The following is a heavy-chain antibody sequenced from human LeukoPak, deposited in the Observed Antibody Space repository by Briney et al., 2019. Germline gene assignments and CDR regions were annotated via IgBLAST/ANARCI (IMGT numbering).Heavy chain of an antibody. V-gene: IGHV3-7*01. CDR2: IKQDGSEN. J-gene: IGHJ4*02. CDR1: GFTFSSYW. D-gene: IGHD3-10*01. Sequence: GGALRLSCAASGFTFSSYWMSWVRPAPGKGLEWVANIKQDGSENYYVDSVKGRFTISRDNAKNSLYLQMNSLRAEDTAVYYCARDQSGSFDYWGQGTLVTVSS. CDR3: ARDQSGSFDY.